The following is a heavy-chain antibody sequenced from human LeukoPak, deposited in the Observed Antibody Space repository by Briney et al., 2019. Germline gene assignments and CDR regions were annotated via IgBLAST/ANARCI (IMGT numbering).Heavy chain of an antibody. CDR3: ARGNGHASDI. CDR1: GFTFSGFW. J-gene: IGHJ3*02. D-gene: IGHD2-8*01. Sequence: GGSLRLSCAASGFTFSGFWMHWVRQPPGKGLLWVSRITGDGSSTSYADSVKGRFTISRDNAKNTPYLQMNSLRAEDRAVYYCARGNGHASDIWGQGTMVSVPS. V-gene: IGHV3-74*01. CDR2: ITGDGSST.